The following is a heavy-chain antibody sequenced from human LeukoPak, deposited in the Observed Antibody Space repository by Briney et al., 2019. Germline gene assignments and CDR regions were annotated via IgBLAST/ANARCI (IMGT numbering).Heavy chain of an antibody. J-gene: IGHJ5*02. CDR3: AKAAQYSLSSNWFDP. Sequence: PGRSLRLSCAASGFTFYDYAMHWVRQAPGKGLEWVSGFSRYSGSIGYADSVKGRFTISRDNAKNSLYPQMNSLRAEDTALYYCAKAAQYSLSSNWFDPWGQGTLVTVSS. CDR1: GFTFYDYA. D-gene: IGHD5-18*01. CDR2: FSRYSGSI. V-gene: IGHV3-9*01.